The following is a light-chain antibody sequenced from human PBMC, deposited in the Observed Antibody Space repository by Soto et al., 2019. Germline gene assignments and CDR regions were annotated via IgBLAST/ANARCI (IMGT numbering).Light chain of an antibody. CDR1: QSVSSN. Sequence: DIVMTQSPVTPSVSPGERATLSCRASQSVSSNLAWYQQRPGQSLRLLFYGASTRATGIPARFSGSGSGTDFTLTISGLQSEDFAVYYCQQSNKWPYTFGQGTKLE. CDR3: QQSNKWPYT. CDR2: GAS. J-gene: IGKJ2*01. V-gene: IGKV3-15*01.